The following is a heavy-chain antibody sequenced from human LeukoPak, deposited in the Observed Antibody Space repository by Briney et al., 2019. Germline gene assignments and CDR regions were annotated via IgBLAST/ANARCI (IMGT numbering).Heavy chain of an antibody. CDR2: ISSGSTSI. J-gene: IGHJ3*01. CDR1: GFTFSTSS. V-gene: IGHV3-21*01. CDR3: ARRARDAFDL. D-gene: IGHD4/OR15-4a*01. Sequence: GGSLRLSCAASGFTFSTSSMHWVRQAPGKGPEWVSSISSGSTSIHYVDSVKGRFTISRDNAKNSLYLQMYSLGAGDTAVYYCARRARDAFDLWGQGTMVTVSS.